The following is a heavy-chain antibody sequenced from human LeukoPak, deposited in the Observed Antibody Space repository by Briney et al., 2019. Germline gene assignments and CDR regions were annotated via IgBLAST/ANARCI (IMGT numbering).Heavy chain of an antibody. Sequence: SETLSLTCAVYGGSFSRYYWRWIRQSPGKGLEWIAEIDHRGDTNYNPSVKSRVTISVDTSKNQFSLKVRSLSAADTAVYYCARGATLSETGYFDFWGQGTLVTVSS. V-gene: IGHV4-34*01. CDR2: IDHRGDT. CDR3: ARGATLSETGYFDF. CDR1: GGSFSRYY. D-gene: IGHD1-26*01. J-gene: IGHJ4*03.